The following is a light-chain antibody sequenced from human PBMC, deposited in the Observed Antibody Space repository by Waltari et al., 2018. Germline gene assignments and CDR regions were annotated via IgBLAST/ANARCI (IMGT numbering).Light chain of an antibody. Sequence: DIQMTQSPSPLSASIGDRVTITCQASQDIRHYLNWYQQKPGKVPKLLIYDASNFGTGVPSRFSGSRSGTDFTLTITSLQPEDVATYYCQQYEDLPLTFGPGTKVDIK. V-gene: IGKV1-33*01. CDR1: QDIRHY. CDR3: QQYEDLPLT. CDR2: DAS. J-gene: IGKJ3*01.